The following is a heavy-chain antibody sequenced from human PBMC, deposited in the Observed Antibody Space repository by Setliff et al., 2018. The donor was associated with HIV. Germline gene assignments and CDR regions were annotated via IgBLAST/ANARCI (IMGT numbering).Heavy chain of an antibody. CDR2: ISAYNGNT. Sequence: ASVKVSCKASGYTFTSYDISWVRQAPGQGLEWMGWISAYNGNTNYAQKLQGRVTMTTDTSTSTAYMELRSLRSDATAVYYCAREIGDYYDSSGYYPPTDYYYGMDVWGQGTTVTFSS. CDR1: GYTFTSYD. D-gene: IGHD3-22*01. J-gene: IGHJ6*02. CDR3: AREIGDYYDSSGYYPPTDYYYGMDV. V-gene: IGHV1-18*01.